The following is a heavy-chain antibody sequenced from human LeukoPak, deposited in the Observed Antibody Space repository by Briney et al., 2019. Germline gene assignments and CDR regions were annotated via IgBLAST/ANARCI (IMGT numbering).Heavy chain of an antibody. CDR1: GFTFSSYG. J-gene: IGHJ6*02. Sequence: GGSLRLSCAASGFTFSSYGMHWVRQAPGKGLEWVAVISYDGSNKYYADSVKGRFTISRDNSKNTLYLQMNSLRAEDTAVYYCAKDGYNWGSDYYYGMDVWGQGATVTVSS. CDR3: AKDGYNWGSDYYYGMDV. V-gene: IGHV3-30*18. CDR2: ISYDGSNK. D-gene: IGHD7-27*01.